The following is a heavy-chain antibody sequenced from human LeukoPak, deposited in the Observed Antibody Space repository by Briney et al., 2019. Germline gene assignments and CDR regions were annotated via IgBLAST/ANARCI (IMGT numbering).Heavy chain of an antibody. V-gene: IGHV3-9*01. D-gene: IGHD2-15*01. CDR3: AKDMAPYCSGGGCYDYGAFDI. CDR1: GFTFDDYA. CDR2: ISWNSGSI. Sequence: GGSLRLSCAASGFTFDDYAMHWVRQAPGKGLEWVSGISWNSGSIGYADSVKGRFTISRDNAKNSLYLQMNSLRAEDTALYYCAKDMAPYCSGGGCYDYGAFDIWGQGTMVTVSS. J-gene: IGHJ3*02.